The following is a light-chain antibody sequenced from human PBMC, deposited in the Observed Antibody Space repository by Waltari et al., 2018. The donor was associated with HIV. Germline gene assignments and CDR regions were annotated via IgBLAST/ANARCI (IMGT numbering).Light chain of an antibody. Sequence: QSALTQPASVSGSPGQSITISCAGTSSDVGGYNYVSWYQQHPGKAPKLMIYDVSKRPSGVSKRFSGSKSGNTASLTISGLQAEDEADYYCCSYARTSTYVFGTGTKVTVL. CDR3: CSYARTSTYV. J-gene: IGLJ1*01. CDR2: DVS. V-gene: IGLV2-23*02. CDR1: SSDVGGYNY.